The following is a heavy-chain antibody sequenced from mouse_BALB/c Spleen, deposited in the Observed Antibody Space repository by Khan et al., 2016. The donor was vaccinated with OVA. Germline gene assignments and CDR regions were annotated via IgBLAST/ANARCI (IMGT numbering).Heavy chain of an antibody. V-gene: IGHV1-5*01. CDR2: IYPGNSDT. J-gene: IGHJ2*01. CDR1: GYSFTSYW. Sequence: EVQLHQSGTVLARPGASVKMSCKASGYSFTSYWMHWVKQRPGQGLEWIGAIYPGNSDTRYNQKFKGKAKLTAVTSALTAYMDLSSLTNEDSAVYYCTRTYDAYYLDYWGQGTTLTVSS. D-gene: IGHD2-3*01. CDR3: TRTYDAYYLDY.